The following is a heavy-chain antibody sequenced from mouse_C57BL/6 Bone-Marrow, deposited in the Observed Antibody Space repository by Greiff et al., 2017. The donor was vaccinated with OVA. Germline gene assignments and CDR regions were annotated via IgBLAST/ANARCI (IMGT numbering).Heavy chain of an antibody. CDR1: GFTFSSYA. D-gene: IGHD1-1*01. J-gene: IGHJ1*03. V-gene: IGHV5-4*01. CDR2: ISDGGSYT. Sequence: EVQVVESGGGLVKPGGSLKLSCAASGFTFSSYAMSWVRQTPEKRLAWVATISDGGSYTYYPDNVKGRFTISRDNAKNNLYLQMSHLKSEDTAMYYCARADGSSDWYFDVWGTGTTVTVSS. CDR3: ARADGSSDWYFDV.